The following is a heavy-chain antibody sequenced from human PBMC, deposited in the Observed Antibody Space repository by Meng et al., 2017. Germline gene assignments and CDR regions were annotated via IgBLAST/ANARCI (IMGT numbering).Heavy chain of an antibody. J-gene: IGHJ5*02. CDR3: ARDYGDYAWIAKRWFDP. D-gene: IGHD4-17*01. Sequence: QGQLVPCGGEVKKTGSSVKVSCKASGGTFSSYAISWVRQAPGQGLEWRGGIIPIFGTANYAQKFQGRVTITADKSTSTAYMELSSLRSEDTAVYYCARDYGDYAWIAKRWFDPWGQGTLVTVSS. CDR1: GGTFSSYA. CDR2: IIPIFGTA. V-gene: IGHV1-69*06.